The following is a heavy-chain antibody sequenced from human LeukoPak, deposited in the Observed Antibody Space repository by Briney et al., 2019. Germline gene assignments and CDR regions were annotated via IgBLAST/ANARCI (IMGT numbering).Heavy chain of an antibody. CDR3: ARILPSFYYYGMDV. V-gene: IGHV4-39*07. CDR2: IYYSGST. Sequence: SETLSLTCTVSGGSISSSSYYWGWIRQPPGKGLEWIGSIYYSGSTYYNPSLKSRVTISVDTSKNQFSLKLSSVTAADTAVYYCARILPSFYYYGMDVWGQGTTVTVSS. J-gene: IGHJ6*02. D-gene: IGHD1-26*01. CDR1: GGSISSSSYY.